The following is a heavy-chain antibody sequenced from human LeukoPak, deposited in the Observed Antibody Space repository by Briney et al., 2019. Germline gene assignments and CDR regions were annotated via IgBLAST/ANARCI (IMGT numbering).Heavy chain of an antibody. CDR1: GGTFSSYA. J-gene: IGHJ4*02. Sequence: SVKVSCRASGGTFSSYAISWVRQAPGQGLEWMGGIIPIFGTANYAQKFQGRITITADESTSTAYMELSSLRSEDTAVYYCAREVAAAGTSHFDYWGQGTLVTVSS. CDR3: AREVAAAGTSHFDY. V-gene: IGHV1-69*13. D-gene: IGHD6-13*01. CDR2: IIPIFGTA.